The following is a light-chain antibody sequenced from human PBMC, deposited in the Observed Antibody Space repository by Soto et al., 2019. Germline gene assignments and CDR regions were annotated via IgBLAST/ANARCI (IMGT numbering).Light chain of an antibody. CDR3: QQYNNWWT. J-gene: IGKJ1*01. CDR1: QSVSSN. Sequence: EIVMTQSPATLSVSPGERATLSCRASQSVSSNLAWYQQKPGQAPRLLIYGASTRATGIPARFSGSGSVTEFTLTISSLQSEDFAVYYCQQYNNWWTFGQGTKVEI. CDR2: GAS. V-gene: IGKV3-15*01.